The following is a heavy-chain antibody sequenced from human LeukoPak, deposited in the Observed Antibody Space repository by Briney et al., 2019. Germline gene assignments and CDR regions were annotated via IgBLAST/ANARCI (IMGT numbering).Heavy chain of an antibody. Sequence: GESLKISCKGSGYSSTSSWIGWVRQMPGKGLDWMGIIYLGDSDTRYSPSFQGQVTISADKSISTAYLQWSSLKASDTAMYYCARHPGTMIAPSAFDIWGQGTMVTVSS. CDR1: GYSSTSSW. J-gene: IGHJ3*02. CDR3: ARHPGTMIAPSAFDI. D-gene: IGHD3-22*01. V-gene: IGHV5-51*01. CDR2: IYLGDSDT.